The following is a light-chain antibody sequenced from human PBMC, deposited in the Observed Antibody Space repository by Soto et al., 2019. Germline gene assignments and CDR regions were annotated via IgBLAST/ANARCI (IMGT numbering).Light chain of an antibody. Sequence: DIQMTQSPSTLSASVGDRVTITCRASQSISDWLAWYQQKPGKAPKLLIYKASRLESGVPSRFSGSGSGTXXXLXINSLQPDDFSTYYCQHYNNYPYTFGQGSKLEIK. CDR2: KAS. CDR3: QHYNNYPYT. V-gene: IGKV1-5*03. J-gene: IGKJ2*01. CDR1: QSISDW.